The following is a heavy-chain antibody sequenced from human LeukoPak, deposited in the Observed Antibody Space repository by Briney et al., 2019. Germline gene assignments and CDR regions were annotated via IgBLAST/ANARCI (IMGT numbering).Heavy chain of an antibody. CDR3: AGQFRAGAWWGFDY. J-gene: IGHJ4*02. CDR2: MWYDGSNK. D-gene: IGHD2-8*02. Sequence: GRSLRLSCAASGFTFSSYGMHWVRQAPGKGLEWVAVMWYDGSNKYYADSVKGRFTISRDNSKNTPYLQMNSLRAEDTAVYYCAGQFRAGAWWGFDYWGQGTLVTVSS. CDR1: GFTFSSYG. V-gene: IGHV3-33*01.